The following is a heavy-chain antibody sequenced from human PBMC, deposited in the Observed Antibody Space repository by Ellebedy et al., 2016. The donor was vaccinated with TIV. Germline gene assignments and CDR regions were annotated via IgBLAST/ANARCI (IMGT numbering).Heavy chain of an antibody. CDR3: ARDEVGYSGGQNWFDP. CDR1: GDSVSSNSVA. J-gene: IGHJ5*02. Sequence: SQTLSLTCXVSGDSVSSNSVAWNWIRQSPSRGLEWLGRTYYRSKWYNDYAVSVKSRITINPDTSKNHFSLQLNSVTPEDTAIYYCARDEVGYSGGQNWFDPWGQGTLVTVSS. V-gene: IGHV6-1*01. CDR2: TYYRSKWYN. D-gene: IGHD6-19*01.